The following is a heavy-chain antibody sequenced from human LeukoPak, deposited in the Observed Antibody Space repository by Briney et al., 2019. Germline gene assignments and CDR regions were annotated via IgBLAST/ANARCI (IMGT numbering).Heavy chain of an antibody. CDR3: ARDGCVGPVTAYLDF. Sequence: GGSLRLSCSASGFTFNRFPMHSVRQAPGKGLEWVSRCDSAVCGTEDADSVRGRFSIFRDNVKSTLYLQMNSLRVVDAALYYCARDGCVGPVTAYLDFWGQGTLVSVSS. J-gene: IGHJ4*01. CDR2: CDSAVCGT. D-gene: IGHD2-21*02. V-gene: IGHV3-74*03. CDR1: GFTFNRFP.